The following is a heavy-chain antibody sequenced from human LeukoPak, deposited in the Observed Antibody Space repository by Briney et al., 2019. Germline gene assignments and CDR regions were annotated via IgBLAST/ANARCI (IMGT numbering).Heavy chain of an antibody. D-gene: IGHD3-3*01. CDR1: GDSVSANGAA. CDR3: ARVPYYDFQADAFDI. CDR2: TYYRSKWYN. V-gene: IGHV6-1*01. J-gene: IGHJ3*02. Sequence: SQTLSLTCAVSGDSVSANGAAWNWIRQSPSRGLEWLGRTYYRSKWYNDYAVSVKSRITINPDTSKNQFSLQLNSVTPEDTAVYYCARVPYYDFQADAFDIWGQGTMVTVSS.